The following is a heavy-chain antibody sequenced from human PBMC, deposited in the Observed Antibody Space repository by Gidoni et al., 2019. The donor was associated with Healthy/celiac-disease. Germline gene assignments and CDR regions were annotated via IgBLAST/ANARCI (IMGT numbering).Heavy chain of an antibody. D-gene: IGHD5-18*01. V-gene: IGHV3-23*01. CDR1: GFTFSDYA. CDR2: ISGSGDTT. CDR3: AIKFSFGYGGEVDN. J-gene: IGHJ4*02. Sequence: EVQLLESGGGLVQPGGSLRLSCAASGFTFSDYAMNWVRQAPGKGLAWVSTISGSGDTTYYANSVRGRFTISRDNSKNTLYLQMNSLRAEDTAVYYCAIKFSFGYGGEVDNWGQGTLVTVSS.